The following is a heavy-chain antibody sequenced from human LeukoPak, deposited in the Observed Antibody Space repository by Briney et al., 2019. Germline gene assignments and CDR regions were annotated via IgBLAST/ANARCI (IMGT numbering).Heavy chain of an antibody. J-gene: IGHJ6*03. CDR3: ARGTTVTTFQAGTYYYYIDV. CDR2: IKHRGST. V-gene: IGHV4-34*01. Sequence: SETLSLTCAVYGGSFNGHHWTWIRPAPGKGLEWIGAIKHRGSTNYNSSLKSRVTISVDTSKNHFSLKLSSVTAADTALYYCARGTTVTTFQAGTYYYYIDVWGKGTTVAVSS. D-gene: IGHD4-17*01. CDR1: GGSFNGHH.